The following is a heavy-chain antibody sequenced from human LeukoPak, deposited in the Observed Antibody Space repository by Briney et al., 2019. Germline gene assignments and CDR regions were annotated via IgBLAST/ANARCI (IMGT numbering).Heavy chain of an antibody. CDR3: ARLKGGRYSGNWFDL. CDR1: GGSISSYY. J-gene: IGHJ5*02. V-gene: IGHV4-59*01. CDR2: IYYSGST. D-gene: IGHD1-26*01. Sequence: SETLSLTCTVSGGSISSYYWSWIRQPPGKGLEWIGYIYYSGSTNYNPSLKSRVTISVDTSKNQFSLKLSSVTAADTAVYYCARLKGGRYSGNWFDLWGQGTLVTVSS.